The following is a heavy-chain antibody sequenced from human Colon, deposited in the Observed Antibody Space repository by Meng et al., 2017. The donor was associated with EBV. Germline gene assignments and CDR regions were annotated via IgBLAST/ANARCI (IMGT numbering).Heavy chain of an antibody. Sequence: VAVGGSGGGLGQSGGSLGLSWSASGFTFSEPYMNWVRQAPGKGLEWVGRIKSKTAGEATDYAAPVKGRFTISRDDSTNTVYLQMSSLKTEDTGVNYCKNSWTDPWGQGTLVTVSS. J-gene: IGHJ5*02. V-gene: IGHV3-15*01. D-gene: IGHD3/OR15-3a*01. CDR2: IKSKTAGEAT. CDR3: KNSWTDP. CDR1: GFTFSEPY.